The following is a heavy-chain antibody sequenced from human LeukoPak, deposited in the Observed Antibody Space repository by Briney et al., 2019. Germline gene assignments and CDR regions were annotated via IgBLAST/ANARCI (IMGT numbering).Heavy chain of an antibody. CDR1: GYTFTNFD. J-gene: IGHJ5*02. CDR2: INLNNGDT. Sequence: ASVKVSCKASGYTFTNFDVNWVRRAAGQGLEWMGYINLNNGDTDSAQKFQGRITMTRDTSINTAYMELSSLRSDDSAMYYCARGRIGIAWGQGTLVTVSS. D-gene: IGHD1-14*01. CDR3: ARGRIGIA. V-gene: IGHV1-8*02.